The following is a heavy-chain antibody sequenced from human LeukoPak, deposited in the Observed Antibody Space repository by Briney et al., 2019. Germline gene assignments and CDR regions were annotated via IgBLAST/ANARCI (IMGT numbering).Heavy chain of an antibody. Sequence: GGSLRLSCEASGFTFTTYSMTWVRQTPGEGLEWVSSISTRDTFINYADSVKGRFTISRDNAKNSLFLQMNSLRAEDTAVYYCAKDRRYGDYASGRFDYWGPGTLVTVSS. V-gene: IGHV3-21*01. CDR3: AKDRRYGDYASGRFDY. CDR1: GFTFTTYS. J-gene: IGHJ4*02. CDR2: ISTRDTFI. D-gene: IGHD4-17*01.